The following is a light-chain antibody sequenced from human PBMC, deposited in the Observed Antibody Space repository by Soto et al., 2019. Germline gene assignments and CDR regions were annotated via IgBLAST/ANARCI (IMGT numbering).Light chain of an antibody. CDR2: GAS. CDR3: QQYDNWPPLT. Sequence: EIVMTQSPATLSVSPGDRTTLSCRASQSVSSNLAWYQQKPGQAPRLLIYGASTRATGIPARFSGSGSGTEFTLTISSLQSEDFAVYYCQQYDNWPPLTFGQGTQVEIK. V-gene: IGKV3-15*01. J-gene: IGKJ1*01. CDR1: QSVSSN.